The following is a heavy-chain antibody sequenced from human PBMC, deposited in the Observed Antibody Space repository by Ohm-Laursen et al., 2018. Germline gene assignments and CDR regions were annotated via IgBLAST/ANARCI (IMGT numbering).Heavy chain of an antibody. CDR2: ISNVVSVT. J-gene: IGHJ4*02. Sequence: SLRLSCSASGFPFSAYSMNWVRQAPGKGLEWISYISNVVSVTWYADSVKGRFTVSRDNAKNSLYLQLNSLRAEDTAVYYCASTGYSSGWTNYWGQGTLVTVSS. CDR3: ASTGYSSGWTNY. CDR1: GFPFSAYS. D-gene: IGHD6-25*01. V-gene: IGHV3-48*01.